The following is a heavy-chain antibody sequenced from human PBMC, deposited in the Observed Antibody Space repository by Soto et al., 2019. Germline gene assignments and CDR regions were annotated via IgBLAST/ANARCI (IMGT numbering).Heavy chain of an antibody. V-gene: IGHV4-34*01. CDR3: ARRGYYDSSGYIDY. J-gene: IGHJ4*02. D-gene: IGHD3-22*01. CDR2: INHSGST. CDR1: GGSFSGYY. Sequence: QVQLQQWGAGLLKPSETLSLTCAVYGGSFSGYYWSWIRQPPGKGLEWIGEINHSGSTNYNPSLKSRVTISVDTSKNQFSLKLSSVTVADTAVYYCARRGYYDSSGYIDYWGQGTLVTVSS.